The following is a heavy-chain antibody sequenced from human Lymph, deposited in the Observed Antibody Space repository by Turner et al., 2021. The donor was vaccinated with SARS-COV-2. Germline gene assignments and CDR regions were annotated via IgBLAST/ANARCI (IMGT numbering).Heavy chain of an antibody. Sequence: EVQLLESGGGLVQPGGSLTLSCAASVFTFNNYAMSWVRQDPGKGLEGVSTISGSGGSTCYADSVKGRFIISRENSKNTLYLQMNSLRDEDTAVYYCANLYPTVSWEFPYGMDVWGQGTTVTVSS. CDR3: ANLYPTVSWEFPYGMDV. J-gene: IGHJ6*02. D-gene: IGHD3-16*01. CDR2: ISGSGGST. CDR1: VFTFNNYA. V-gene: IGHV3-23*01.